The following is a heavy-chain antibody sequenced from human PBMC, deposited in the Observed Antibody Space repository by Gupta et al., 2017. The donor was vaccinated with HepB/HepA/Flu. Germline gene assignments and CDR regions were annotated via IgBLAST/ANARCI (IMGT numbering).Heavy chain of an antibody. CDR1: GFTFSNYA. D-gene: IGHD1-14*01. CDR2: IWYDGSNK. J-gene: IGHJ4*02. CDR3: ARGRNLLEY. V-gene: IGHV3-33*01. Sequence: QVQLVESGGGVVQPGGSLRLSCAASGFTFSNYAMDWVRQAPGKGLEWVAIIWYDGSNKYHSDSVKGRFTISRDNSKNTLYLQMNSLRAEDTAVYYCARGRNLLEYWGQGTLVTVSS.